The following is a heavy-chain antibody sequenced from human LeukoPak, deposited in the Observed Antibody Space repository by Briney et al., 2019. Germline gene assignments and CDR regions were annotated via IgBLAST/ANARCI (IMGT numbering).Heavy chain of an antibody. Sequence: ASVKVSCKASGYTFTSYDINWVRQATGQGLEWMGWVNPNSGNTGYAQKFQGRVTMTRNTSISTAYMELSSLRSEDTAVYYCARGRRYSSSWYNFYYYYYMDVWGKGTTVTISS. V-gene: IGHV1-8*01. J-gene: IGHJ6*03. CDR2: VNPNSGNT. CDR3: ARGRRYSSSWYNFYYYYYMDV. D-gene: IGHD6-13*01. CDR1: GYTFTSYD.